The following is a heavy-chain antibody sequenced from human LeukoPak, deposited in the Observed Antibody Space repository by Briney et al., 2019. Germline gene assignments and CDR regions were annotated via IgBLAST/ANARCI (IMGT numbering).Heavy chain of an antibody. J-gene: IGHJ4*02. CDR1: GYTFTGYY. CDR2: INPNSGGT. V-gene: IGHV1-2*02. Sequence: GASVKVSCKASGYTFTGYYMHWVRQAPGQGPEWMGWINPNSGGTNYAQKFQGRVTMTRDTSISTAYMELSRLRSDDTAVYYCARVFGDEADTAMVTGYWGQGTLVTVSS. D-gene: IGHD5-18*01. CDR3: ARVFGDEADTAMVTGY.